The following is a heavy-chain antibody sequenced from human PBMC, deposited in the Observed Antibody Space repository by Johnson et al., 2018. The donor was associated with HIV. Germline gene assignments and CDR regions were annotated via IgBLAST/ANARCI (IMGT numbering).Heavy chain of an antibody. V-gene: IGHV3-30-3*01. CDR1: GFTFSSYA. J-gene: IGHJ3*02. D-gene: IGHD3-3*01. CDR2: ISYDGSNK. CDR3: ARGANFWSANDAFDI. Sequence: QVHLVESGGGVVQPGGSLRLSCAASGFTFSSYAMHWVRQAPGKGLEWVAVISYDGSNKYYADSVKGRFTISRDNSKNTLYLQMNSLRAEDTAVYYCARGANFWSANDAFDIWGQGTMVTVSS.